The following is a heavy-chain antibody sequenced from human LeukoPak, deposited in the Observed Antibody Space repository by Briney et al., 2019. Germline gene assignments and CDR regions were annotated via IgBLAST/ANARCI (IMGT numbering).Heavy chain of an antibody. CDR2: ISYDGSIE. CDR1: GFTFSNYA. D-gene: IGHD4-17*01. CDR3: ARDGIYGETADY. Sequence: GGSLRLSCAASGFTFSNYAMHWVRQAPGKGLEWVALISYDGSIEKNAASVKGRFTISRDNAQTSLYLQMNSLRAEDTAVYYCARDGIYGETADYWGQGTLVTVSS. V-gene: IGHV3-30*04. J-gene: IGHJ4*02.